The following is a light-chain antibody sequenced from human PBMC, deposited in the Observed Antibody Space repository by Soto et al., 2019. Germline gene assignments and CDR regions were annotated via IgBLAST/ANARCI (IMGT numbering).Light chain of an antibody. V-gene: IGKV1-5*01. CDR2: DAS. J-gene: IGKJ1*01. CDR1: QSISSW. CDR3: QQYHSYYPWT. Sequence: DLQITQSSSTLSAPFGSRLPNTCRASQSISSWVAWYQQKPGKPPKLLIYDASSLESGVPSRFSGSGSGTDFSLTITSLQPDDSATYYCQQYHSYYPWTFGQGTKVDIK.